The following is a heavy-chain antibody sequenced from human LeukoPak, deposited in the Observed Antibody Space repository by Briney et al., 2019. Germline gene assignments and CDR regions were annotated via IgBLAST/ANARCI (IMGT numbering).Heavy chain of an antibody. Sequence: PSQTLSLTCTVSGGSTSSGSYYWSWIRQPAGKGLEWIGRIYTSGSTNYNPSLKSRVTMSVDTSKNQFSLKLSSVTAADTAVYYCAATYFYYYYYMDVWGKGTTVTISS. CDR2: IYTSGST. D-gene: IGHD2-15*01. V-gene: IGHV4-61*02. CDR1: GGSTSSGSYY. CDR3: AATYFYYYYYMDV. J-gene: IGHJ6*03.